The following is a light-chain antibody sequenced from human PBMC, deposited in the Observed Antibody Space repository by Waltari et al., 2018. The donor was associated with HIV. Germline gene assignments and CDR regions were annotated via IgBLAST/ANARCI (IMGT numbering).Light chain of an antibody. Sequence: EIVLTQSPATLSLSPGERATFSCRASQSASSSYLAWYQQEPGQAPRLLIYGASSRATGIPDRFSGSGSGTDFTLTISRLEPEDFAVYYCQQYGSSPWTFGQGTKVEIK. CDR1: QSASSSY. CDR3: QQYGSSPWT. CDR2: GAS. V-gene: IGKV3-20*01. J-gene: IGKJ1*01.